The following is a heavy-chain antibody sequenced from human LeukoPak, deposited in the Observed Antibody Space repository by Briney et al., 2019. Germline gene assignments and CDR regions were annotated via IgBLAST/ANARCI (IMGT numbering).Heavy chain of an antibody. CDR3: ARDRNYYDSSGYWRYFDY. CDR1: GGTFSSYA. V-gene: IGHV1-69*01. Sequence: SVKVSCKASGGTFSSYAISWVRQAPGQGLEWMGGIIPIFGTANYAQKFQGRVTITADESTSTAYMELSSLRSEDTAVYYCARDRNYYDSSGYWRYFDYWGQGTLATVSS. D-gene: IGHD3-22*01. CDR2: IIPIFGTA. J-gene: IGHJ4*02.